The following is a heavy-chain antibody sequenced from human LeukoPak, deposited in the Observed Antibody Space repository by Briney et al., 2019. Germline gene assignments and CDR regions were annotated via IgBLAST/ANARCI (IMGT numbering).Heavy chain of an antibody. Sequence: SETLALTCTVSGGSISRYYWSWIRQPPGKGLEWIGNIYYSGDTSYNPSLQSRVTISVDRSKNQFSLKLSSATAADTAVYYCATSPIFGVVSYWGQGTLVTVSS. J-gene: IGHJ4*02. CDR2: IYYSGDT. CDR3: ATSPIFGVVSY. V-gene: IGHV4-59*01. D-gene: IGHD3-3*02. CDR1: GGSISRYY.